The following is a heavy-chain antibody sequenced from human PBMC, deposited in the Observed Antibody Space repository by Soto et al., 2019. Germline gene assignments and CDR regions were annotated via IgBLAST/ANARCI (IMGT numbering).Heavy chain of an antibody. CDR2: IIPIFGTA. D-gene: IGHD3-9*01. CDR1: GGTFSSYA. J-gene: IGHJ4*02. V-gene: IGHV1-69*13. CDR3: ARDRYYDILTGYYRLDY. Sequence: SVKVSCKASGGTFSSYAISWVRQAPGQGLEWMGGIIPIFGTANYAQKFQGRVTITADESKSTAYMELSSLRSEDTAVYYCARDRYYDILTGYYRLDYWGQGTLVTVSS.